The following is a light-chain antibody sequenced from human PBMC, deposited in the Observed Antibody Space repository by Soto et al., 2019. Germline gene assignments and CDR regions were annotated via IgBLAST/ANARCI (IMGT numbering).Light chain of an antibody. CDR1: QSISNY. J-gene: IGKJ1*01. CDR2: AAS. Sequence: DIQMTQSPSSLSASVGDRVTITCRASQSISNYLNWYQQRPGKAPKLLIYAASTLHGGVPSRFSGSGSGTDFALTISSLQPDDFATYYCQQYNSYSTFGQGTKVDIK. V-gene: IGKV1-39*01. CDR3: QQYNSYST.